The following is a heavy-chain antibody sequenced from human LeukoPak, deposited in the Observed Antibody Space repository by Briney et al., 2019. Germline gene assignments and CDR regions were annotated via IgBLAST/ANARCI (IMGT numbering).Heavy chain of an antibody. CDR1: GYTFTGYY. V-gene: IGHV1-2*02. D-gene: IGHD5-24*01. CDR2: INPNSGGT. Sequence: ASVKVSCKASGYTFTGYYMHWVRQAPGQGLEWMGWINPNSGGTNYAQKLQGRVTMTTDTSTSTAYMELRSLRSDDTAVYYCAVEMATSETQFDYWGQGTLVTVSS. CDR3: AVEMATSETQFDY. J-gene: IGHJ4*02.